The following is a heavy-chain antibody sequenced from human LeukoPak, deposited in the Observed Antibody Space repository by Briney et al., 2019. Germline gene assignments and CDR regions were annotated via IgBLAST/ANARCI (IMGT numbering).Heavy chain of an antibody. V-gene: IGHV3-66*02. D-gene: IGHD2-21*02. CDR1: GFMFSAYT. J-gene: IGHJ6*03. Sequence: GGSLRLSCAASGFMFSAYTMYWVRQAPGKGLEWVSGIRGGDRTYYADSVKGRFTISRDNSKNTLFLQMNSLRAEDTAVYYCARAKIASTVIYYYMDVWGKGTTVTVSS. CDR2: IRGGDRT. CDR3: ARAKIASTVIYYYMDV.